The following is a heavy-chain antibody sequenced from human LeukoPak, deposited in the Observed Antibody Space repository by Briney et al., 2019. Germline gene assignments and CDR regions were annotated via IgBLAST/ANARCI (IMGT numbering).Heavy chain of an antibody. D-gene: IGHD2-2*01. V-gene: IGHV5-51*01. J-gene: IGHJ3*02. CDR2: IYPGDSDT. CDR1: GYSFTSYW. Sequence: GESLKISCKGSGYSFTSYWIGWVRQMPGKGLEWMEIIYPGDSDTRYSPSFQGQVTISADKSISTAYLQWSSLKASDTAMYYCARHLEGRKYPDAFDIWGQGTMVTVSS. CDR3: ARHLEGRKYPDAFDI.